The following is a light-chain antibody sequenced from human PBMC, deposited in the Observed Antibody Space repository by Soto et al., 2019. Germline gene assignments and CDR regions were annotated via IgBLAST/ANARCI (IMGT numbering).Light chain of an antibody. Sequence: EIVLTQSPGSLSLSLGDSATLFCRASEGVASNYLAWYQQKPGRAPRLLIYTASTRATDIPDTFSGRGSGTDFTLTISRLEPEDVAVYYCQQYGSSPWAVGPGTKVDIK. CDR1: EGVASNY. CDR3: QQYGSSPWA. CDR2: TAS. J-gene: IGKJ3*01. V-gene: IGKV3-20*01.